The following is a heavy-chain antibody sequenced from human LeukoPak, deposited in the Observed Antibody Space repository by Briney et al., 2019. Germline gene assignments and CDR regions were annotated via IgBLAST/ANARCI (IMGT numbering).Heavy chain of an antibody. Sequence: SETLSLTCTVSGGSISSGNYYWGWIRQPPGKGLEWIGNIYYSGSTYHNPSLKSRVTISVDTSKNQFSLKLSSVTAADTAVYYCARLSCSKTTCFFPNAFDNWGQGTMVTVSS. V-gene: IGHV4-39*01. CDR2: IYYSGST. J-gene: IGHJ3*02. D-gene: IGHD2-2*01. CDR3: ARLSCSKTTCFFPNAFDN. CDR1: GGSISSGNYY.